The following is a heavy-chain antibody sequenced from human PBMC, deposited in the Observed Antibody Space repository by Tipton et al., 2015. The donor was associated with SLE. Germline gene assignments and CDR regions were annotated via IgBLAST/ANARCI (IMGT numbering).Heavy chain of an antibody. V-gene: IGHV4-30-4*01. J-gene: IGHJ4*02. Sequence: TLSLTCTVSGGSISSGDYYWGWIRQPPGKGLEWICYIYYSWSTYYNPSLKSRVTISVDTSKNQFSLKLRSVTAADAAVYYCARAYPYDFWSGSLDYWGQGTLVTVSS. CDR1: GGSISSGDYY. CDR3: ARAYPYDFWSGSLDY. D-gene: IGHD3-3*01. CDR2: IYYSWST.